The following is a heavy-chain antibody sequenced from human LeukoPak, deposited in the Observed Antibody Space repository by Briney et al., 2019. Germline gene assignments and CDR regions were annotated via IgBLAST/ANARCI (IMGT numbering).Heavy chain of an antibody. V-gene: IGHV3-23*01. D-gene: IGHD3/OR15-3a*01. Sequence: GGSLRLSCAASGFTFSSYAMSWVRQAPGKGLEWVSAISGSGGSTYYADSVKGRFTISRDSSKNTLYLQMNSLRVEDTAVYSCAKTGTGYFRNWFGPWGQGTLVTVSS. CDR3: AKTGTGYFRNWFGP. CDR1: GFTFSSYA. CDR2: ISGSGGST. J-gene: IGHJ5*02.